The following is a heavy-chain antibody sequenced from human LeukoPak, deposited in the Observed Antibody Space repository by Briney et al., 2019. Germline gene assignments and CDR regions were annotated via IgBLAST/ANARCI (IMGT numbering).Heavy chain of an antibody. J-gene: IGHJ3*02. D-gene: IGHD6-19*01. V-gene: IGHV3-48*03. Sequence: SGGSLRLSCAASGFTFSSYEMNWVRQAPGKGLEWVSYISSSGSTIYYADSVKGRFTISRNNAKNSLYLQMNSLRAEDTAVYYCASSSGWYEDAFDIWGQGTMVTVSS. CDR1: GFTFSSYE. CDR2: ISSSGSTI. CDR3: ASSSGWYEDAFDI.